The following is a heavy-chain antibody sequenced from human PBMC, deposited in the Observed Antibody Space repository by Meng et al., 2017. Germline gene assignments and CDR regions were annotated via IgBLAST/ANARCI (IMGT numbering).Heavy chain of an antibody. CDR2: ISGDGSIT. V-gene: IGHV3-74*01. J-gene: IGHJ4*02. CDR3: LDEAPRSDY. D-gene: IGHD1-1*01. CDR1: GFTFNNYW. Sequence: GESWGGLVQPWGSLRLSCAPSGFTFNNYWMHWVRQVPGKGLVWVSRISGDGSITNYADSVKGRFTISRDNAKNTLYLQMNSLRPEDTAVYYCLDEAPRSDYWGQGSLVTVSS.